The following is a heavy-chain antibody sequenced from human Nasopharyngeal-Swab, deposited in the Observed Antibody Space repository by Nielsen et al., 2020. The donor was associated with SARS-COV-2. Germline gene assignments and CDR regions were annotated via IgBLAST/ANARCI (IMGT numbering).Heavy chain of an antibody. CDR2: IYPADSDT. Sequence: SCKGSGYSFTSYWIGWVRQMPAKGREWMGIIYPADSDTRYSPSFQGQVTISADKSISTAYLQGSSLEGSDTAMYYCARRVGYCSGGSFYFDYWGQGTLVTVSS. J-gene: IGHJ4*02. CDR1: GYSFTSYW. CDR3: ARRVGYCSGGSFYFDY. V-gene: IGHV5-51*01. D-gene: IGHD2-15*01.